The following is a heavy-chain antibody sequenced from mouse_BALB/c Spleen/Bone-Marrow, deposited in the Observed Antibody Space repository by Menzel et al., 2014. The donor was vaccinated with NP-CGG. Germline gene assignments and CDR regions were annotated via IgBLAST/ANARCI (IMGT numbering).Heavy chain of an antibody. Sequence: EVKVIESGGGLVQPGGSLKLSCAASGFDFSRYWMTWVRQAPGKGLEWIGEINPDSSTINYTPSLKDKFIISRDNAKNTLYLQMNKVRSEDAALYYCAKNYYYGYVAYWGQGTLVTVSA. CDR2: INPDSSTI. J-gene: IGHJ3*01. V-gene: IGHV4-1*02. D-gene: IGHD1-2*01. CDR1: GFDFSRYW. CDR3: AKNYYYGYVAY.